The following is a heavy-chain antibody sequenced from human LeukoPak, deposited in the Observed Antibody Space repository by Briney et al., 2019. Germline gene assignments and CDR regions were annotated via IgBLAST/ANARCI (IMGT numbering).Heavy chain of an antibody. CDR3: ARGRRRSGYSYGYDHYGMDV. Sequence: GGSLRLSCAASGFTFSDYYMSWIRQAPGKGLEWVSYISSSSSYIYYADSVKGRFTISRDNAKNSLYLQMNSLRAEDTAVYYCARGRRRSGYSYGYDHYGMDVWGQGTTVTVSS. V-gene: IGHV3-11*06. CDR1: GFTFSDYY. J-gene: IGHJ6*02. CDR2: ISSSSSYI. D-gene: IGHD5-18*01.